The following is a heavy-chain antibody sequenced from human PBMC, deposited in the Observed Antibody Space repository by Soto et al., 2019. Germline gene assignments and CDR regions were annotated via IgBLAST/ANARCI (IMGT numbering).Heavy chain of an antibody. CDR1: GYTFTSYA. J-gene: IGHJ6*02. V-gene: IGHV1-3*01. CDR2: INAGNGNT. Sequence: ASVKVSCKASGYTFTSYAMHWVRQAPGQRLEWMGWINAGNGNTKYSQKFQGRVTITRDTSASTAYMELSSLRSEDTAVYYCAGVSYSSGWYPSYYYYGMDVWAQGTTVPV. D-gene: IGHD6-19*01. CDR3: AGVSYSSGWYPSYYYYGMDV.